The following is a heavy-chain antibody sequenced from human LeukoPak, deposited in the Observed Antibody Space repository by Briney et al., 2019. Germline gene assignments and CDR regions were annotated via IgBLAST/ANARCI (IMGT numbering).Heavy chain of an antibody. D-gene: IGHD6-19*01. J-gene: IGHJ4*02. CDR3: AKAYSSGWYYFDY. Sequence: SQTLSLTCAISGDSVSSNSAAWNWIRQSPSRGLEWLGRTYYRPKWYNDYAVSVKSRITINPDTSKNQFSLQLNSMTPEDTAVYCCAKAYSSGWYYFDYWGQGTLVTVSS. V-gene: IGHV6-1*01. CDR2: TYYRPKWYN. CDR1: GDSVSSNSAA.